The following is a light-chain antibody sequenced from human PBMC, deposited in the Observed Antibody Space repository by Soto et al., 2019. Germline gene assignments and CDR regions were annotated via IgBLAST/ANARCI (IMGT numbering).Light chain of an antibody. V-gene: IGKV2-30*01. Sequence: VVMTQSPLSLPVTLGQPASISCRTSQSLGYSDGATYLNGFQQRPGQSPRRLIYKVSNRDSGVPDRFSGSGSGTDFTLKISMVEAEDVGVSYCMQGTHWPPITFGQGIGLDIK. CDR2: KVS. CDR3: MQGTHWPPIT. J-gene: IGKJ5*01. CDR1: QSLGYSDGATY.